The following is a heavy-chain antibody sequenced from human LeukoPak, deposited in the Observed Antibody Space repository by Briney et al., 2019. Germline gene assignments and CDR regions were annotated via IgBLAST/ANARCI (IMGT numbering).Heavy chain of an antibody. D-gene: IGHD2-2*02. CDR3: ARGDCSSTSCYRQNWFDP. CDR2: MNPNSGNT. Sequence: SVKVSCKASGYTFTSYDINWVRQATGQGLEWMGWMNPNSGNTGYAQKFQGRVTITRNTSISTAYMELSSLRSEDTAVYYCARGDCSSTSCYRQNWFDPWGQGTLVTVSS. CDR1: GYTFTSYD. J-gene: IGHJ5*02. V-gene: IGHV1-8*03.